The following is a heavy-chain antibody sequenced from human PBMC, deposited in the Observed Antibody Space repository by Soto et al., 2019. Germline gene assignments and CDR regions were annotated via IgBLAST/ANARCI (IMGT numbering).Heavy chain of an antibody. Sequence: ASVNVSCKASGYTFTGYYMHWVRQAPGQGLEWMGWINPNSGGTNYAQKFQGWVTMTRDTSISTAYMELSRLRSDDTAVYYCARGRYCSGGSCYSGIGHYWGQGTLVTVSS. CDR3: ARGRYCSGGSCYSGIGHY. J-gene: IGHJ4*02. V-gene: IGHV1-2*04. CDR2: INPNSGGT. D-gene: IGHD2-15*01. CDR1: GYTFTGYY.